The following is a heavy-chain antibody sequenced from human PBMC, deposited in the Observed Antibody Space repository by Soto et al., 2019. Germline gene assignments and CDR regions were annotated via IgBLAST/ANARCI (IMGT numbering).Heavy chain of an antibody. Sequence: GGSLRLSCAASGFTFSSYSMNWVRQAPGKGLEWVSYISSSSSTIYYADSVKGRFTISRDNTKNSLYLQMNSLRAEDTAVYYCARDGFEGYCSGGSCYTTFYYYYMDVWGKGTTVTVSS. CDR3: ARDGFEGYCSGGSCYTTFYYYYMDV. CDR1: GFTFSSYS. V-gene: IGHV3-48*01. J-gene: IGHJ6*03. CDR2: ISSSSSTI. D-gene: IGHD2-15*01.